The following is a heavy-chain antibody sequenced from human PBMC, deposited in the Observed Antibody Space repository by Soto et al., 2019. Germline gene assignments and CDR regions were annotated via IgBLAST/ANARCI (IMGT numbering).Heavy chain of an antibody. CDR2: MNPNSGNT. V-gene: IGHV1-8*01. CDR1: GYTFTSYD. D-gene: IGHD2-15*01. Sequence: QVQLVQSGAEVKKHGASVKVSCKASGYTFTSYDINWVRQATGQGLEWMGWMNPNSGNTGYAQKFQGRVTMTRNTSISTAYMELSSLRAEDTAVYYCASGVYCSGGSCSTSAAFDIWGQETMVTVSS. J-gene: IGHJ3*02. CDR3: ASGVYCSGGSCSTSAAFDI.